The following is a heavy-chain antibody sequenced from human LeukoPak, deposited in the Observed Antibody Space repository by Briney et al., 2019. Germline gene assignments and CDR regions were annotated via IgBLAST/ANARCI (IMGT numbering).Heavy chain of an antibody. CDR3: AKDWAKYSSSWYTSSSWFDP. CDR2: ISGSGSTT. CDR1: GFTFSDYY. J-gene: IGHJ5*02. V-gene: IGHV3-11*01. D-gene: IGHD6-13*01. Sequence: GGSLRLSCAASGFTFSDYYMSWLRQAPGKGLEWVSYISGSGSTTHYADSVKGRFTISRDNSKNTLYLQMNSLRAEDTAVYYCAKDWAKYSSSWYTSSSWFDPWGQGTLVTVSS.